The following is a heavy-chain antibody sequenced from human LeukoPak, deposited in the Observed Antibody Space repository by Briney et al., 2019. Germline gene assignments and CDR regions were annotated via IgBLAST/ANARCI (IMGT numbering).Heavy chain of an antibody. D-gene: IGHD6-13*01. V-gene: IGHV1-69*13. J-gene: IGHJ1*01. Sequence: SVKVSCKASGGTFSSCAISWVRQAPGQGLEWMGGIIPIFGTANYAQKFQGRVTITADESTSTAYMELSSLRSEDTAVYYCARASGIAAAASHWGQGTLVTVSS. CDR1: GGTFSSCA. CDR3: ARASGIAAAASH. CDR2: IIPIFGTA.